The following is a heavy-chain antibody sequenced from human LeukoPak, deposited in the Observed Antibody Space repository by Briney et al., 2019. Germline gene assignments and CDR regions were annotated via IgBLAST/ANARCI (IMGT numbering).Heavy chain of an antibody. J-gene: IGHJ3*02. V-gene: IGHV3-33*01. CDR2: IWYDGSYK. Sequence: QPGGSLRLSCAASGFTFSNYAMHWVRQAPGKGLEWMAIIWYDGSYKYYADSVKGRFTISRDNSKNTLYLQVNSLTVEDTAVYYCARGNSDAFDIWGHGTMVTVSS. D-gene: IGHD4-23*01. CDR3: ARGNSDAFDI. CDR1: GFTFSNYA.